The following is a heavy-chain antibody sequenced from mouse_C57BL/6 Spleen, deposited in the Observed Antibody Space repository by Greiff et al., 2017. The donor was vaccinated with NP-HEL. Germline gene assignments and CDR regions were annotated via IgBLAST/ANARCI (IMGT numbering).Heavy chain of an antibody. CDR1: GFTFSSYA. J-gene: IGHJ4*01. CDR3: ARDDDSYAMDY. D-gene: IGHD2-12*01. V-gene: IGHV5-4*01. CDR2: ISDGGSYT. Sequence: EVHLVESGGGLVKPGGSLKLSCAASGFTFSSYAMSWVRQTPEKRLEWVATISDGGSYTYYPDNVKGRFTISRDNAKNNLYLQMSHLKSEDTAMYYCARDDDSYAMDYWGPGTSVTVSS.